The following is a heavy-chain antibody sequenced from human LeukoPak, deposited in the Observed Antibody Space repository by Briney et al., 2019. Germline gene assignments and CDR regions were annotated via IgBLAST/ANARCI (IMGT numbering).Heavy chain of an antibody. Sequence: ASVKVSCKASGYTFTGYYMHWVRQAPGQGLEWMGWINPNSGGTNYAQKFQGRVTMTRDTSISTAYMELSRLRSDDTAVYYCASAPMGIVVVLAANHWGQGTLVTVSS. V-gene: IGHV1-2*02. CDR3: ASAPMGIVVVLAANH. CDR2: INPNSGGT. D-gene: IGHD2-2*01. CDR1: GYTFTGYY. J-gene: IGHJ1*01.